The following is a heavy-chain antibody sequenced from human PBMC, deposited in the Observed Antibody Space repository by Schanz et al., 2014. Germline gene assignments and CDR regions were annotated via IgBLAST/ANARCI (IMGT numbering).Heavy chain of an antibody. V-gene: IGHV3-NL1*01. CDR3: ARDGGRDGYNLAFDV. J-gene: IGHJ3*01. CDR2: MYINSGST. Sequence: QVQLVESGGGVVQPGRSLKLSCAASGFPFSSHGMHWVRQAPGKGLEWISSMYINSGSTQYADSVKGRFIISRDSSKNTLFLQMNSLRAEDTAVYFCARDGGRDGYNLAFDVWGQGTLVTVSS. D-gene: IGHD5-12*01. CDR1: GFPFSSHG.